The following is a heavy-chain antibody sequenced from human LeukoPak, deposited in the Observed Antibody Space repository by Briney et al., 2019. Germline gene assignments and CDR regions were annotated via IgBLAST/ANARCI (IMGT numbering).Heavy chain of an antibody. V-gene: IGHV4-59*01. CDR3: ARYHQPSGPNWLDR. D-gene: IGHD2-15*01. J-gene: IGHJ5*02. CDR1: GGSIRTYL. Sequence: SETLSLTCAVSGGSIRTYLWTWIRQFPGKGLEWIGYIYYTGTTSYNPSLKSRVTISVDTSKNQFSLSLSSVTAADTAVYYCARYHQPSGPNWLDRWGQGSLVTVSS. CDR2: IYYTGTT.